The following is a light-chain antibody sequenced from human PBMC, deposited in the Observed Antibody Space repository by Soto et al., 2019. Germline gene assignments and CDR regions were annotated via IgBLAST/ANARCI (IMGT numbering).Light chain of an antibody. J-gene: IGLJ1*01. CDR3: QSYDSSLTTYV. CDR2: SNA. Sequence: QSVLAQPTSVSEAPGQRVTISCTGTSSDIGAGYDVHWYQQLPVAAPKLLIYSNAIRPSGVPDRFSASKSGTSASLAITGLRAEDEADYYCQSYDSSLTTYVFGTGTKVTVL. CDR1: SSDIGAGYD. V-gene: IGLV1-40*01.